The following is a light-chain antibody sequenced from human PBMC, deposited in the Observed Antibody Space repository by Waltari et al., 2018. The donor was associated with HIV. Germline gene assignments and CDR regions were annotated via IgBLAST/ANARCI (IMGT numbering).Light chain of an antibody. Sequence: QSALTQPPSASGSPGQSVTISCTGTSSDVGGYNYVSWYQQHPGKAPKLMIYEVSKRPSGFPDRFFGSKSGNTASRTVSGLQAEDEADYYCSSYAGSRDVFGTGTKVTVL. J-gene: IGLJ1*01. V-gene: IGLV2-8*01. CDR2: EVS. CDR1: SSDVGGYNY. CDR3: SSYAGSRDV.